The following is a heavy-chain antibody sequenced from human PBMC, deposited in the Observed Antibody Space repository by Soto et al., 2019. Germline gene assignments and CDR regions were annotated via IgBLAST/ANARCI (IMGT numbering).Heavy chain of an antibody. D-gene: IGHD3-3*01. CDR1: GASVSHYF. J-gene: IGHJ4*02. Sequence: PSETPYITCDVYGASVSHYFWSWLRQPPGKGLEWLGYMSSSGDSISNPALKSRITISLDISRNHVSLNLRSLTVADTDVYYCARIIFTFFGGDVHDFAFSGPGTLVTGS. V-gene: IGHV4-4*09. CDR3: ARIIFTFFGGDVHDFAF. CDR2: MSSSGDS.